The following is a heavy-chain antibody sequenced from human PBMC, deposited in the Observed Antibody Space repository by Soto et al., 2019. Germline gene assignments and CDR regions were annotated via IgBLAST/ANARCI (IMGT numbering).Heavy chain of an antibody. CDR1: GYSFTNND. CDR3: ARMATFGSLNWFDH. V-gene: IGHV1-8*01. Sequence: WASVKVSCKASGYSFTNNDVTWVRQATGQGLEWMGWMNPGSGDTGYAQKFQGRVTMTRDISIATAYMELSSLRSDDTAIYYCARMATFGSLNWFDHWGQGTLVTVSS. CDR2: MNPGSGDT. J-gene: IGHJ5*02. D-gene: IGHD3-10*01.